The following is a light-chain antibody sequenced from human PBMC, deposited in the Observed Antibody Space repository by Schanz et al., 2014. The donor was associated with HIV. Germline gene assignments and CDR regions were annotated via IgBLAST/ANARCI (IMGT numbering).Light chain of an antibody. CDR3: QQYGSSPWT. V-gene: IGKV3-20*01. Sequence: EIVLTQSPGTLSLSPGERATLSCRASQSVSSYLAWYQQKSGQAPRLLIYGASSRAAGIPDRFSGSGSGTDFTLTISRVEPEDYAVYYCQQYGSSPWTFGQGTRVDVK. CDR2: GAS. CDR1: QSVSSY. J-gene: IGKJ1*01.